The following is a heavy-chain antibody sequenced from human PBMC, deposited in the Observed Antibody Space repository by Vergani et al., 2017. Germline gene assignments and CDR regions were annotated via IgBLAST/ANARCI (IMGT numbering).Heavy chain of an antibody. CDR2: IYPGDSDT. J-gene: IGHJ6*02. CDR3: ARSSGGGGSGMDV. V-gene: IGHV5-51*01. CDR1: GYSFTRYW. D-gene: IGHD3-16*01. Sequence: EVQLVQSGAEVKKPGESLKISCKGSGYSFTRYWIAWLRQLPGQGLEWMVIIYPGDSDTRYSPSFQGQVTIAADKSLTTAYLQWSSLKASDTAMYYWARSSGGGGSGMDVWGQGTRVTVSS.